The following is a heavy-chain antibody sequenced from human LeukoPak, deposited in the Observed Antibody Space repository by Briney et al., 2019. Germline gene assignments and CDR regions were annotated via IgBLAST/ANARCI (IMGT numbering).Heavy chain of an antibody. CDR3: ARDRFHSSSWVDY. D-gene: IGHD6-13*01. CDR2: IYSGGST. V-gene: IGHV3-66*01. CDR1: GFTVSSNY. J-gene: IGHJ4*02. Sequence: GGSLRLSCAASGFTVSSNYMSWVRQAPGKGLEWVPVIYSGGSTYYADSVKGRFTISRDNSKNTLYLQMNSLRAEDTAVYYCARDRFHSSSWVDYWGQGTLVTVSS.